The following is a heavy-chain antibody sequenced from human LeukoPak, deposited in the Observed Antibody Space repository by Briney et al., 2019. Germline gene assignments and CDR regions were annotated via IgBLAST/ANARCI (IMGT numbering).Heavy chain of an antibody. J-gene: IGHJ5*02. D-gene: IGHD2-2*01. V-gene: IGHV3-21*04. CDR2: ISSSSSYI. CDR3: AKVSYCSSTSCYVFDP. Sequence: GGSLRLSCAASGFTFSSYRMNWVRQAPGKGLEWVSSISSSSSYIYYADSVKGRFTISRDNAKNSLYLQMNSLRAEDTAVYYCAKVSYCSSTSCYVFDPWGQGTLVTVSS. CDR1: GFTFSSYR.